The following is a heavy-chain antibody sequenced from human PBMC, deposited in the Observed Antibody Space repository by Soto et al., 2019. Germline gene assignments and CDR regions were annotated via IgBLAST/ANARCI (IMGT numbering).Heavy chain of an antibody. CDR3: ARARRNFTGS. V-gene: IGHV4-31*03. J-gene: IGHJ4*02. D-gene: IGHD1-26*01. Sequence: PSETLSLTCTVSGGSISSGGCYWSRIRQHPGKNMEWIGYIYYSGSTYYNPSLKSRVTISVDTSKNQFSLKLSSVTAADTAVYYCARARRNFTGSWGQGTLVTVSS. CDR1: GGSISSGGCY. CDR2: IYYSGST.